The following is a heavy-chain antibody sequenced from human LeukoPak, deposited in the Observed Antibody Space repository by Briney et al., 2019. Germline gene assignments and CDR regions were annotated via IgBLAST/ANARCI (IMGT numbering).Heavy chain of an antibody. Sequence: SVKVSCKASGGTFSSYAISWVRQAPGQGLEWMGGIIPIFGTANYAQKFQGRVTITTDESTSTAYMELSSLRSEDTAVYYCASVRPDVHYFDYWGQGTLVTVSS. CDR2: IIPIFGTA. CDR1: GGTFSSYA. V-gene: IGHV1-69*05. J-gene: IGHJ4*02. CDR3: ASVRPDVHYFDY.